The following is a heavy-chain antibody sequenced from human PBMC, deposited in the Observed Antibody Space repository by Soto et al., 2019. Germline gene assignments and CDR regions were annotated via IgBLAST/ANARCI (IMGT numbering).Heavy chain of an antibody. D-gene: IGHD3-3*01. CDR3: ARPITIFGVVIPWFDP. Sequence: PSETLSLTCTVSGGSIRNVYWSWIRQPPGKGLEWIGFIYHSGNTKYNPSLKSRVTISVDTSKNQFSLKLSSVTAADTAVYYCARPITIFGVVIPWFDPWGQGTLVTVSS. J-gene: IGHJ5*02. CDR1: GGSIRNVY. CDR2: IYHSGNT. V-gene: IGHV4-59*12.